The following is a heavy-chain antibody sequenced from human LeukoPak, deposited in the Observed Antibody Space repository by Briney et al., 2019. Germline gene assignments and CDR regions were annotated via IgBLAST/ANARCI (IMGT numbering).Heavy chain of an antibody. Sequence: PSETLSLTCTVSGDSISTTYWSWIRQPAGKGLEWIGRISTSGNSNYNPSLKSRVTMSVDTSNNQFSLNLRSVTAADTAVYCCARMSSGSNDYWGQGTLVTVSS. CDR3: ARMSSGSNDY. J-gene: IGHJ4*02. CDR1: GDSISTTY. CDR2: ISTSGNS. D-gene: IGHD1-26*01. V-gene: IGHV4-4*07.